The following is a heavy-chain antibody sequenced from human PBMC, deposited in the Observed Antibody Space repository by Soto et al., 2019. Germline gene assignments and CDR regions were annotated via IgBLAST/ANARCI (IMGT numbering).Heavy chain of an antibody. D-gene: IGHD2-15*01. V-gene: IGHV1-18*01. Sequence: QVQLVQSGAEVKKPGASVKVSCKASGYTFTSYGISWVRQAPGQGLEWLGWISAYDGNTNYAQKLQGRVTMTPDTSTSEAYMEVKSLRYDGTGVNYCARLRDGTPDYRGQGTLVTVSS. J-gene: IGHJ4*02. CDR2: ISAYDGNT. CDR1: GYTFTSYG. CDR3: ARLRDGTPDY.